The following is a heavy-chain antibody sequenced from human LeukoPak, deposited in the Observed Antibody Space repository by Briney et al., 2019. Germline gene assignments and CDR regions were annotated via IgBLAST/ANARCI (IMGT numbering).Heavy chain of an antibody. J-gene: IGHJ4*02. Sequence: GGSLRLSCAACGFTFRSYWMHWVRQAPGKGLEWVSRVIRDGSFTNYADSVKGRFTISRDNAKNTLYLQMSSLRAEDTAVYYCAKVGCGGDCWSFDYWGQGTLVTVSS. V-gene: IGHV3-74*01. CDR3: AKVGCGGDCWSFDY. D-gene: IGHD2-21*02. CDR1: GFTFRSYW. CDR2: VIRDGSFT.